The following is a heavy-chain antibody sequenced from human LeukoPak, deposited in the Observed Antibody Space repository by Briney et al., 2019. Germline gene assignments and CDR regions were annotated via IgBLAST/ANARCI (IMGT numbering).Heavy chain of an antibody. J-gene: IGHJ6*02. CDR2: MNPNSGNT. V-gene: IGHV1-8*02. D-gene: IGHD3-9*01. CDR1: GYTFTSYG. CDR3: ARVLSGYDILTGYYYYYGMDV. Sequence: ASVKVSCKASGYTFTSYGISWVRQATGQGLEWMGWMNPNSGNTGYAQKFQGRVTMTRNTSISTAYMELSSLRSEDTAVYYCARVLSGYDILTGYYYYYGMDVWGQGTTVTVSS.